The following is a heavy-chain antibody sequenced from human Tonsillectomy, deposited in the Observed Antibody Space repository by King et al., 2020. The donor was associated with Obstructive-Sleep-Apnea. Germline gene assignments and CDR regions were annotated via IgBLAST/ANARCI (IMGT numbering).Heavy chain of an antibody. Sequence: QLVQSGAEVKKPGSSVKVSCKASGGTFSSYAISWVRQAPGQGLEWMGGIIPIFGTANYAQKFQGRVTITADESTSTAYMELSSLRSEDTAGYYCASGPDTVSTGYYYGMDVWGQGTTVTVSS. V-gene: IGHV1-69*12. J-gene: IGHJ6*02. CDR3: ASGPDTVSTGYYYGMDV. CDR2: IIPIFGTA. D-gene: IGHD4-17*01. CDR1: GGTFSSYA.